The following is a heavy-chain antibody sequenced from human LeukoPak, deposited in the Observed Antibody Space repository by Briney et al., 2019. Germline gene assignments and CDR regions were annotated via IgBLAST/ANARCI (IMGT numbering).Heavy chain of an antibody. CDR1: GFTFSSYG. CDR3: AKEGRYSSGWYQHNDAFDV. Sequence: GALRLSCAASGFTFSSYGMSWVRQAPGKGLEWVSAISGSGGSTYYADSVKGRFTISRDNSKNTLYLQMNSLRAEDTAVYYCAKEGRYSSGWYQHNDAFDVWGQGTMVTVSS. D-gene: IGHD6-19*01. V-gene: IGHV3-23*01. J-gene: IGHJ3*01. CDR2: ISGSGGST.